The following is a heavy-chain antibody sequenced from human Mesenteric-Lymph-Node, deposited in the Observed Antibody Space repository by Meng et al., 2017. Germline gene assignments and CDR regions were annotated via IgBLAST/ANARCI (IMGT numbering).Heavy chain of an antibody. CDR2: INPNSGGT. CDR3: ARQGYYYVAEDY. D-gene: IGHD3-22*01. V-gene: IGHV1-2*06. Sequence: QVQLVQSGAEVKKPGASVKFSCKASGYTFTGYYMHWVRQAPGQGLEWMGRINPNSGGTNYAQKFQGRVTMTTDTSTSTAYMELRSLRSDDTAVYYCARQGYYYVAEDYWGQGTLVTVSS. CDR1: GYTFTGYY. J-gene: IGHJ4*02.